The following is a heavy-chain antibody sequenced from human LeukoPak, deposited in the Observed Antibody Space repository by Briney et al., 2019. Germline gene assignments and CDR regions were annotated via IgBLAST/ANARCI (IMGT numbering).Heavy chain of an antibody. CDR3: AREGGQWLVRGLNWFDP. CDR1: GGTFSSYA. CDR2: IIPIFGTA. Sequence: ASVKVSCKASGGTFSSYAISWVRQAPGQGLEWMGRIIPIFGTANYAQKFQGRVTITTDESTSTAYMELSSLRFEDTAVYYCAREGGQWLVRGLNWFDPWGQGTLVTVSS. V-gene: IGHV1-69*05. J-gene: IGHJ5*02. D-gene: IGHD6-19*01.